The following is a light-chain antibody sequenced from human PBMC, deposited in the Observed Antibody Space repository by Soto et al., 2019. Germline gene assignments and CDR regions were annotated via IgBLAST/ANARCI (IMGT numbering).Light chain of an antibody. V-gene: IGKV3D-20*02. CDR3: QQRSSWRPMYA. CDR2: GAS. CDR1: QSVSSSY. J-gene: IGKJ2*01. Sequence: EIVLTQSPGTLSLSPGERATLSCRASQSVSSSYLAWYQQKPGQAPSLLIYGASSRPTGIPDRFSGSGSGTDFTLTISRLEPEDFAVYSCQQRSSWRPMYAFGQGTKLEIK.